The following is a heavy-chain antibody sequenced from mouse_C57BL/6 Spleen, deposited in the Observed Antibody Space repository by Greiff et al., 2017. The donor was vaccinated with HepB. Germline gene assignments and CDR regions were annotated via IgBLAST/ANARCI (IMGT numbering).Heavy chain of an antibody. J-gene: IGHJ2*01. V-gene: IGHV5-4*01. CDR3: ARDPYSNEYYFDY. Sequence: DVMLVESGGGLVKPGGSLKLSCAASGFTFSSYAMSWVRQTPEKRLEWVATISDGGSYTYYPDNVKGRFTISRDNAKNNLYLQMSHLKSEDTAMYYCARDPYSNEYYFDYWGQGTTLTVSS. D-gene: IGHD2-5*01. CDR1: GFTFSSYA. CDR2: ISDGGSYT.